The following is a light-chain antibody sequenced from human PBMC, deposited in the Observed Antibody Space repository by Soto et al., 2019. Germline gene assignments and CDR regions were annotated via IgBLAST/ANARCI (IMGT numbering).Light chain of an antibody. Sequence: QSALTQPASVSGSPGPSITISCTGTSSDVGGYNYVSWYQQHPSKAPKLMIYDVSNRPSGVSNRFSGSKSGNTASLTISGLRAEDEADYYCSSYTSSSTVVFGGGTKVTVL. CDR3: SSYTSSSTVV. CDR1: SSDVGGYNY. J-gene: IGLJ2*01. V-gene: IGLV2-14*01. CDR2: DVS.